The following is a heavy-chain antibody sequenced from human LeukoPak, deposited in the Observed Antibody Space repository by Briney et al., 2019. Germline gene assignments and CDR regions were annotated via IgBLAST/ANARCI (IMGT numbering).Heavy chain of an antibody. D-gene: IGHD1-26*01. CDR1: GFTFSSYA. J-gene: IGHJ4*02. CDR3: ASPYSGSYSYFDY. V-gene: IGHV3-23*01. Sequence: GGSLRLSCAASGFTFSSYAMSWVRQAPGKGLEWVSAISGSGGSTYYADSVKGRFTISRDNSKNTVYLQMNSLRAEDTAMYYCASPYSGSYSYFDYWGQGTLVTVSS. CDR2: ISGSGGST.